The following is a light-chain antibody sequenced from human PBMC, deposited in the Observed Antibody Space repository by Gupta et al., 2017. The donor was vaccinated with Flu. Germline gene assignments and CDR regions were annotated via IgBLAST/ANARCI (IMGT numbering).Light chain of an antibody. V-gene: IGKV1-9*01. CDR1: QVISSY. Sequence: IQLTQSPSFLSASVGDRVTITCRASQVISSYLAWYQQKPGKAPKLLIYDASTWKSGVPSRFSGGGAGIKVSITNSSRQQEDFATYYCQQRKNYPPFTFGQGTRLEIK. J-gene: IGKJ5*01. CDR2: DAS. CDR3: QQRKNYPPFT.